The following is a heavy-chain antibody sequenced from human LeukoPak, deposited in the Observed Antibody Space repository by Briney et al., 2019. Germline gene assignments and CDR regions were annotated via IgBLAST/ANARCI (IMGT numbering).Heavy chain of an antibody. CDR3: ASSSSSCCES. J-gene: IGHJ4*02. CDR1: GSTLSSHW. Sequence: GGSLRLSCAASGSTLSSHWMHWVRQAPGKGLVWVSRINTDGSTTNYADSVKGRFTISRDNAKNTLYLQMDSLRAEDTAVYYCASSSSSCCESWGQGTLVTVSS. D-gene: IGHD2-2*01. V-gene: IGHV3-74*01. CDR2: INTDGSTT.